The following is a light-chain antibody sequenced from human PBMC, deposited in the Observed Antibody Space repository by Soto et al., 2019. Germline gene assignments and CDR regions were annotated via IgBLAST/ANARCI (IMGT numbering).Light chain of an antibody. CDR3: QQYYTTLT. CDR2: GAS. J-gene: IGKJ4*01. V-gene: IGKV4-1*01. CDR1: QSVLYSSNNENY. Sequence: DIVMTQSPDSLAVSLGERATINCKSSQSVLYSSNNENYLAWYQQKPGQPPKLLIYGASTRESGVPDRFSGGGSGTDFPLTISSLQAEDVAVYYCQQYYTTLTFGGGTKVEIK.